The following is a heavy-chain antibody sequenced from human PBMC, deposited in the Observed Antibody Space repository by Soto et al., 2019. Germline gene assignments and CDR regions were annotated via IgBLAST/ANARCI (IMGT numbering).Heavy chain of an antibody. Sequence: QVQLQESGPGLVKPSQTLSLTCTVSGGSISSGDYYWSWIRQPPGQGLEWIGYIYYIGSTYYNPSLKSRVTISVDTTKNQFSLNLSSVTAADTAVYYCSREGTTAIDYWFQGTLVTVSS. V-gene: IGHV4-30-4*01. CDR3: SREGTTAIDY. J-gene: IGHJ4*02. CDR1: GGSISSGDYY. CDR2: IYYIGST. D-gene: IGHD4-17*01.